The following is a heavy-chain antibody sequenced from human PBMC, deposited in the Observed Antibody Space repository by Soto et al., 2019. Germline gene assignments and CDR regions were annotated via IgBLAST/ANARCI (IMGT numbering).Heavy chain of an antibody. CDR1: AYDFTTYG. V-gene: IGHV1-18*01. J-gene: IGHJ4*02. CDR3: ARGRYGDY. CDR2: ISAHNGNT. Sequence: QVHLVQSGAEVKNPGASVKVCCKGSAYDFTTYGITWVRQAPGQGLEWMAWISAHNGNTNYAPNLQGRVTVTRDTSTSTAYIELGSLRSDDTAVYYCARGRYGDYWGQGALVTVSS. D-gene: IGHD1-1*01.